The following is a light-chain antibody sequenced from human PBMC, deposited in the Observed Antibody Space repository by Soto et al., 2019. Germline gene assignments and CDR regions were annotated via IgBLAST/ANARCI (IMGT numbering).Light chain of an antibody. CDR2: WAS. V-gene: IGKV4-1*01. Sequence: DIVMTQSPDSLAVSLGERATINCKSSQNVLYSSNNKNYIVWYQQKPGQPPKLLIYWASTRESGVPDRFSGSGSGTDFTLTISSLQAEDVAAYYCQQSYTTPTFGQGTKVEIK. CDR3: QQSYTTPT. J-gene: IGKJ1*01. CDR1: QNVLYSSNNKNY.